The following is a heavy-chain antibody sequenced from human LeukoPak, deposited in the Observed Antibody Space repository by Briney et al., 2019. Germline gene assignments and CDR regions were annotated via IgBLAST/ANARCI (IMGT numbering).Heavy chain of an antibody. D-gene: IGHD5-18*01. CDR1: GFPFSSYE. CDR3: TGYGWS. Sequence: GGSLRLSCAASGFPFSSYEMNWVRQAPGKGLEWVSFISGSGSTTDYADSVKGRFTTSRDNGKNSVHLQMNSLRAEDTAIYYCTGYGWSWGRGTVVTVSS. CDR2: ISGSGSTT. J-gene: IGHJ5*02. V-gene: IGHV3-48*03.